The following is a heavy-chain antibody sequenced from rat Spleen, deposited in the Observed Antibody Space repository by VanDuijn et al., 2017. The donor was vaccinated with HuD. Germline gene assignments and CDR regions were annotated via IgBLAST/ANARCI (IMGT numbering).Heavy chain of an antibody. CDR1: GFTFSNYD. CDR2: ISTSGGST. CDR3: ARRHYGYTDYFDY. Sequence: EVQLVESGGGLVQPGRSLKLSCAASGFTFSNYDMAWVRQAPTKGLEWVASISTSGGSTYYRDSVKGRFTISRDIAKSTLSLQMDSLRSEDTATYYCARRHYGYTDYFDYWGQGVMVTVSS. J-gene: IGHJ2*01. V-gene: IGHV5-25*01. D-gene: IGHD1-9*01.